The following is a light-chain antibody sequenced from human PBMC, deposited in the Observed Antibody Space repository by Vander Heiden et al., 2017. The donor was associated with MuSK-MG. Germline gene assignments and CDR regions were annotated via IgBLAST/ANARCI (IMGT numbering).Light chain of an antibody. Sequence: DIQMTQSPSTLSASVGDRVTITCRASQSTSSWLAWYQQKPGKAPRVRIYKASGLESGVPSRFSGSGSGTEFTLTISSLQPDDFATYYCQQYNSFPFTFGPGTKVDIK. CDR1: QSTSSW. CDR2: KAS. J-gene: IGKJ3*01. CDR3: QQYNSFPFT. V-gene: IGKV1-5*03.